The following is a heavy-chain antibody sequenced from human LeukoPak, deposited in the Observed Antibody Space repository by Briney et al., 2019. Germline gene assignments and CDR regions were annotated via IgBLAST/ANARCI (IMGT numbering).Heavy chain of an antibody. D-gene: IGHD4-17*01. Sequence: PGGSLRLSCAASGFTFSSYEMNWVRQAPGKGLEWVAVISYDGSNKYYADSVKGRFTISRDNSKNTLYLQMNSLRAEDTAVYYCARVGDYGDSYIPEYYFDYWGQGTLVTVSS. CDR2: ISYDGSNK. J-gene: IGHJ4*02. CDR3: ARVGDYGDSYIPEYYFDY. CDR1: GFTFSSYE. V-gene: IGHV3-30-3*01.